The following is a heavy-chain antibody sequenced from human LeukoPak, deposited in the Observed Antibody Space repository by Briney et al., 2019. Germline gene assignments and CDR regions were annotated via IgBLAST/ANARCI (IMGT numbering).Heavy chain of an antibody. V-gene: IGHV3-21*01. CDR2: ISSSSSYI. J-gene: IGHJ6*03. CDR1: GFTFISYS. D-gene: IGHD3-3*01. CDR3: ARYLPNTIFGVVIRYYMDV. Sequence: GGSLRLSCAASGFTFISYSMNWVRQAPGKGLEWVSSISSSSSYIYYADSVKGRFTISRDNAKNSLYLQMNSLRAEDTAVYYCARYLPNTIFGVVIRYYMDVWGKGTTVTVSS.